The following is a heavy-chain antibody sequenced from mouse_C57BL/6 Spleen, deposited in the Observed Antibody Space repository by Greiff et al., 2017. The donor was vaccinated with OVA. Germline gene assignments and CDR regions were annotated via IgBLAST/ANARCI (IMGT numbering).Heavy chain of an antibody. V-gene: IGHV4-1*01. CDR2: INPDSRTI. CDR3: TKMDSYGFIAY. D-gene: IGHD1-1*01. CDR1: GIDFSRDW. J-gene: IGHJ2*01. Sequence: EVKLLESGGGLVQPGGSLKLSCAASGIDFSRDWLSWVRRAPGKGLEWIGEINPDSRTINYAPSLKDKFTISRDNGKNTLYLQMSKVRSEDTALYYCTKMDSYGFIAYWGQGTTLTVSS.